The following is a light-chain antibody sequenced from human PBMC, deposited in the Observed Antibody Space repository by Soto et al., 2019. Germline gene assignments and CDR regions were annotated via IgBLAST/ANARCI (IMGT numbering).Light chain of an antibody. CDR3: QQYNSSPRT. CDR1: QSVSSNF. J-gene: IGKJ1*01. V-gene: IGKV3-20*01. Sequence: EIVLTQSPGTLSLSPGERSTLSCSSSQSVSSNFLAWYQQKPGQAPRLLIYGASTRATGIPDRFSGSGSGTDFTLTVSRLEPEDFAVYYCQQYNSSPRTFGQGTKVDIK. CDR2: GAS.